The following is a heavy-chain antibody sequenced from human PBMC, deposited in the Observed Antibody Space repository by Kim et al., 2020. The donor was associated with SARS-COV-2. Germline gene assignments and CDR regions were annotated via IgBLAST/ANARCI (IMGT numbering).Heavy chain of an antibody. Sequence: SETLSLTCTVSGGSISSYYWSWIRQPPGKGLEWIGYIYYSGSTNYNPSLKSRVTISVDTSKNQFSLKLSSVTAADTAVYYCGRWLHYYYGIDVWGQGTTVTVSS. CDR1: GGSISSYY. D-gene: IGHD5-12*01. V-gene: IGHV4-59*01. CDR3: GRWLHYYYGIDV. CDR2: IYYSGST. J-gene: IGHJ6*02.